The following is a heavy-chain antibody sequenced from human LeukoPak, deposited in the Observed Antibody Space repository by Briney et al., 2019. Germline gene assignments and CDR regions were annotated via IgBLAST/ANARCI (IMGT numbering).Heavy chain of an antibody. V-gene: IGHV3-33*01. CDR2: IWYDGSNK. J-gene: IGHJ4*02. D-gene: IGHD4-17*01. CDR3: ARGSATVTTEPDY. CDR1: GFTFSGNG. Sequence: HPGGSLRLSCAASGFTFSGNGMHWVRQAPGQGLEWVAIIWYDGSNKFYADSVKGRFTISRDNSRNTLYLQMSSLRAEDTAVYYCARGSATVTTEPDYWGQGTLVTVSS.